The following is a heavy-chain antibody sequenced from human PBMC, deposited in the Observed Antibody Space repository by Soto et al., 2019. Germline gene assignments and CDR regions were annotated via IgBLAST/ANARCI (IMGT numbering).Heavy chain of an antibody. CDR1: GFTFSDSW. D-gene: IGHD2-15*01. J-gene: IGHJ3*02. CDR3: ARVVVAAAIDAFDI. CDR2: IYSGGST. V-gene: IGHV3-53*01. Sequence: GGSLRLSCAASGFTFSDSWMSWVRQAPGKGLEWVSVIYSGGSTYYADSVKGRFTISRDNSKNTLYLQMNSLRAEDTAVYYCARVVVAAAIDAFDIWGQGTMVTVSS.